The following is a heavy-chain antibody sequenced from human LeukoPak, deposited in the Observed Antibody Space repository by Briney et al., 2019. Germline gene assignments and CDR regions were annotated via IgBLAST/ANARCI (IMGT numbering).Heavy chain of an antibody. D-gene: IGHD2-2*02. CDR1: GGSISSSDYY. V-gene: IGHV4-39*01. CDR3: ASSPGGYCSVTSCYTGGRFDY. J-gene: IGHJ4*02. CDR2: INYSGST. Sequence: KASETLSLTCTVSGGSISSSDYYWAWIRQPPGKGLEWIGSINYSGSTYYNPSLKSRVTISVDTSKNQFSLKLSSVTAADTAVYYCASSPGGYCSVTSCYTGGRFDYWGQGTLVTVSS.